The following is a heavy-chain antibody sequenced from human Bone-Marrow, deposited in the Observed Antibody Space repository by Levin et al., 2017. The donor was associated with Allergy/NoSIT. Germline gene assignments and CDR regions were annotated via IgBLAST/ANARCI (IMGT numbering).Heavy chain of an antibody. CDR1: GFTFSSYA. J-gene: IGHJ6*02. CDR2: ISGSGGST. V-gene: IGHV3-23*01. Sequence: PGGSLRLSCAASGFTFSSYAMSWVRQAPGKGLEWVSAISGSGGSTYYADSVKGRFTISRDNSKNTLYLQMNSLRAEDTAVYYCAKGGADFWSGYYRPNPYGMDVWGQGTTVTVSS. CDR3: AKGGADFWSGYYRPNPYGMDV. D-gene: IGHD3-3*01.